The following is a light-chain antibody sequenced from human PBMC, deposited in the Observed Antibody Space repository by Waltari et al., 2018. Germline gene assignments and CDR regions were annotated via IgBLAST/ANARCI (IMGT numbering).Light chain of an antibody. Sequence: QSALTQPASVSGSPGQSVTIFCTGTSTVVGGYNSVSWYQEHPGHAPRVIIYDVSDRPSGVSDRFSGSKSGNTASLTISGLQAEDEADYYCSSQSSNNVVLFGGGTKLTVL. CDR3: SSQSSNNVVL. CDR2: DVS. J-gene: IGLJ2*01. V-gene: IGLV2-14*01. CDR1: STVVGGYNS.